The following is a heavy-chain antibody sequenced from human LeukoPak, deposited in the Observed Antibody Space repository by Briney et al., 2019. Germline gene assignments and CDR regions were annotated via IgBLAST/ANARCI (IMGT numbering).Heavy chain of an antibody. V-gene: IGHV1-18*01. J-gene: IGHJ5*02. CDR2: TSAYNGNT. CDR1: GYTFTSYG. D-gene: IGHD6-13*01. CDR3: AREPGIAAAATPWFDP. Sequence: ASVKVSCKASGYTFTSYGISWVRQAPGQGLEWMGWTSAYNGNTNYAQKLQGRVTMTTDTSTSTAYMELRSLRSDDTAVYYCAREPGIAAAATPWFDPWGQGTLVTVSS.